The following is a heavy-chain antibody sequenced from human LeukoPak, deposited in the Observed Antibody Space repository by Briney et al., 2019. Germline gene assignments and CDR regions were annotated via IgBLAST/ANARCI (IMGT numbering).Heavy chain of an antibody. J-gene: IGHJ4*02. D-gene: IGHD3-22*01. V-gene: IGHV3-7*01. Sequence: GGSLRLSCAASGFTFSRYWMSWVRQAPGKGLEWVASINQAESAKFYVDSVKGRFTISRDNAKNSLYLQMNSLRAEDTAVYYCARAYYYDSSGPLDYWGQGTLVTVSS. CDR3: ARAYYYDSSGPLDY. CDR2: INQAESAK. CDR1: GFTFSRYW.